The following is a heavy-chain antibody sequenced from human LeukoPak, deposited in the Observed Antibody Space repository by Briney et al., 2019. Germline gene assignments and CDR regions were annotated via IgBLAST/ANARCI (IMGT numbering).Heavy chain of an antibody. Sequence: PSETLSLTCTVSGGSISSSSYYWGWIRQPPGKGLEWIGSIYYSGSTYHNPSLKSRVTISVDTSKNQFSLKLSSVTAADTAVYYCATQSRGDIVVVPAAPFRYWGQGTLVTVSS. V-gene: IGHV4-39*01. CDR2: IYYSGST. J-gene: IGHJ4*02. CDR3: ATQSRGDIVVVPAAPFRY. D-gene: IGHD2-2*01. CDR1: GGSISSSSYY.